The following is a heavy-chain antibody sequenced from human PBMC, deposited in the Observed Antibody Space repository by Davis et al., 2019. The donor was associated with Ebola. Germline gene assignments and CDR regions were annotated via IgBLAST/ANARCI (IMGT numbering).Heavy chain of an antibody. D-gene: IGHD4-17*01. CDR3: VRTTYGAPEY. J-gene: IGHJ4*02. CDR2: IKQDGSEK. Sequence: GESLKISCAASGFTFSSYWMSWVRQAPGKGLEWVANIKQDGSEKYYADSVKGRFTISRDNAKSTLYLQMNSLTAEDTAVYYCVRTTYGAPEYWGQGTLVTVSS. CDR1: GFTFSSYW. V-gene: IGHV3-7*01.